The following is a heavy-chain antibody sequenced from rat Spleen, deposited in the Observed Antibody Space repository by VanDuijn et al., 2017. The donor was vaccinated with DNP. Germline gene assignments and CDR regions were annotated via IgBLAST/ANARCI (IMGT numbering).Heavy chain of an antibody. CDR3: ARHGVSGGSYYHNWFAY. CDR2: ILYDGSRT. Sequence: EVQLVESGGGLVQPGRSMKLSCAASGFTFSDYNMAWVRQAPKKGLEWVATILYDGSRTYSRDSVKGRFTLSRDNAKSTLYLQMDSLRSEDTATYYCARHGVSGGSYYHNWFAYWGQGTLVTVSS. J-gene: IGHJ3*01. CDR1: GFTFSDYN. D-gene: IGHD1-12*02. V-gene: IGHV5-7*01.